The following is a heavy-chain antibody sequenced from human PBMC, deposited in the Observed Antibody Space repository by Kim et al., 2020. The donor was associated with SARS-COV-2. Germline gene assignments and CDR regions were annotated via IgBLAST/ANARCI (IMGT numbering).Heavy chain of an antibody. D-gene: IGHD3-10*01. V-gene: IGHV3-21*01. CDR3: ARDLGLMVRGVTNFDY. J-gene: IGHJ4*02. Sequence: SVKGRFTISRDNAKNSLYLQMNSLRAEDTAVYYCARDLGLMVRGVTNFDYWGQGTLVTVSS.